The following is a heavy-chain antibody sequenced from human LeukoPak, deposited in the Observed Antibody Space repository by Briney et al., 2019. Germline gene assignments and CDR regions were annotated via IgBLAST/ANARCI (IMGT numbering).Heavy chain of an antibody. CDR2: IGSDGKT. Sequence: TGGSLRLSCEASGFTFSAYAMTWVRQAPGKGLEWVSSIGSDGKTHYSESVKGRFTISRDDAKNSLSLQMDSVRAEDTAVYYCAYTNNLKYWGQGTLVTVSS. CDR3: AYTNNLKY. CDR1: GFTFSAYA. V-gene: IGHV3-69-1*01. J-gene: IGHJ4*02. D-gene: IGHD3-16*01.